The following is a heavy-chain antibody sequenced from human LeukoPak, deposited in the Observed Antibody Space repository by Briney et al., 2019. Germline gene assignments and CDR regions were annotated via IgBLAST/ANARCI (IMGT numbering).Heavy chain of an antibody. J-gene: IGHJ5*02. CDR2: IYYSGNT. D-gene: IGHD6-13*01. Sequence: SETLSLTCTVSGGSLNTTTHYWDWIRQPPGKGLEWIVDIYYSGNTYFNPSLKSRATMSVDTPKNQFSLKVSSVTAADTAVYYCARRIAPAGFHWFDPWGQGILVTVSS. V-gene: IGHV4-39*01. CDR3: ARRIAPAGFHWFDP. CDR1: GGSLNTTTHY.